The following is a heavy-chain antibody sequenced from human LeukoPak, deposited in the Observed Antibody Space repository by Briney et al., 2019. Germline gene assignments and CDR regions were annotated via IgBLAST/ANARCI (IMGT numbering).Heavy chain of an antibody. V-gene: IGHV1-8*03. J-gene: IGHJ4*02. CDR2: MNPNSGNT. D-gene: IGHD2-15*01. CDR1: GYTFTSYD. CDR3: ARGRRYCSGGSCFYYFDY. Sequence: ASVKVSCKASGYTFTSYDINWVRQATGQGLEWMGWMNPNSGNTGYAQKFQGRVTITRNTSISTAYMELSSLRSEDKAVYYCARGRRYCSGGSCFYYFDYWGQGTLVTVSS.